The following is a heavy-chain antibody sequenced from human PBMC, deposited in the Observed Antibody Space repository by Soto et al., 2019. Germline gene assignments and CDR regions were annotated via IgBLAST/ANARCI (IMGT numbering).Heavy chain of an antibody. D-gene: IGHD3-3*01. V-gene: IGHV3-23*01. CDR3: AKGFRSLEWYSLAPFDY. J-gene: IGHJ4*02. CDR1: GFTFDTYA. CDR2: IGSSGST. Sequence: PGGSLRLSCVASGFTFDTYALTWVRQAPGKGLEWVSAIGSSGSTYYADPVKGRFTISRDTPKKTLYLQMNSLRVEDTAKYYCAKGFRSLEWYSLAPFDYWGQGALVTVSS.